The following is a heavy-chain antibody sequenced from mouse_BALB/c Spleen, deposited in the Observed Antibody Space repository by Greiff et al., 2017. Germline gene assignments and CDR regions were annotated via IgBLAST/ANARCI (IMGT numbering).Heavy chain of an antibody. D-gene: IGHD1-1*01. J-gene: IGHJ3*01. Sequence: DVMLVESGGGLVKPGGSLKLSCAASGFTFSSYAMSWVRQSPEKRLEWVAEISSGGSYTYYPDTVTGRFTISRDNAKNTLYLEMSSLRSEDTAMYYCARAPYGSSYGAYWGQGTLVTVSA. CDR2: ISSGGSYT. CDR1: GFTFSSYA. V-gene: IGHV5-9-4*01. CDR3: ARAPYGSSYGAY.